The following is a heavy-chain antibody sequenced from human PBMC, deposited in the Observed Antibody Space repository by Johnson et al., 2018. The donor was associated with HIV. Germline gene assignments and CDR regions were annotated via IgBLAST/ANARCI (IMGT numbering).Heavy chain of an antibody. V-gene: IGHV3-30-3*01. CDR3: AREVVTAIHDAFDI. CDR1: GFTFSSYA. D-gene: IGHD2-21*02. Sequence: HVQLVESGGGVVQPGRSLRLSCAASGFTFSSYAMHWVRQAPGKGLEWVAFISYDGSNKYYADSVKGRFTISRDNSKNTLYLQMNSLRAEDTAVYYCAREVVTAIHDAFDIWGQGTMVTVSS. CDR2: ISYDGSNK. J-gene: IGHJ3*02.